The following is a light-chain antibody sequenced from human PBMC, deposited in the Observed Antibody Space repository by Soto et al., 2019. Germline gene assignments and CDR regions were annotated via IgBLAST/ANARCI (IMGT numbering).Light chain of an antibody. CDR1: QTVSTS. V-gene: IGKV3-15*01. CDR2: GAS. J-gene: IGKJ1*01. Sequence: EIVMTQSPATLSVSPGERATLSCRASQTVSTSLAWYQQKPGRAPRLLIYGASTRASGVPARFSGSGSGTEFTLTISSLQSEDSAVYYCHQYNNWWTFGQGTKVEIK. CDR3: HQYNNWWT.